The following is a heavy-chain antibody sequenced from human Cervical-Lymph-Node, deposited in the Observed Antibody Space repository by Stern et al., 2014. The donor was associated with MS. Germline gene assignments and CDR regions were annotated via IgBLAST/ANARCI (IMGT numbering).Heavy chain of an antibody. V-gene: IGHV1-2*02. D-gene: IGHD2-8*02. CDR3: PVTDPSDP. CDR1: GYTFTGYY. CDR2: INPASGVT. Sequence: QVQLVQSGAEVKEPGASVKVSCKASGYTFTGYYLHWVRQAPGQGLEWMGWINPASGVTNYAQKFQGRVTMTRDSSINTSYMGLSRLEFDDPAIYYCPVTDPSDPWGLGTLVTVSS. J-gene: IGHJ5*02.